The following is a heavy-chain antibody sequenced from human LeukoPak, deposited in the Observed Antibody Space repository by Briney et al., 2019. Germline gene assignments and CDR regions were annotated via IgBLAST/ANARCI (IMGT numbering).Heavy chain of an antibody. CDR2: ISASGST. V-gene: IGHV4-4*07. CDR3: ARVVPTNPWFDY. D-gene: IGHD2-2*01. CDR1: SGSINNYY. J-gene: IGHJ4*02. Sequence: SETLSLTCIVSSGSINNYYWNWIRQPAGRGLEWIGRISASGSTIYNPSLRSRVTMSVDTSNNQFSLNLSSVTAADTAVYYCARVVPTNPWFDYWGQGTLVTVSS.